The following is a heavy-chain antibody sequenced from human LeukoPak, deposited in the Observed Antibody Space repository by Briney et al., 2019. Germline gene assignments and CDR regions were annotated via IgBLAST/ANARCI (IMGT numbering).Heavy chain of an antibody. D-gene: IGHD3-22*01. J-gene: IGHJ4*02. V-gene: IGHV3-20*04. Sequence: GGSLRLSCAASGFTFDDYGMSWVRQAPGKGLEWVSGINWSGGSTGYADSVKGRFTISRDNAKNSLYLQMNSLRAEDTALYYCARDLFGYDSSGYRMGYWGQGTLVTVSS. CDR3: ARDLFGYDSSGYRMGY. CDR1: GFTFDDYG. CDR2: INWSGGST.